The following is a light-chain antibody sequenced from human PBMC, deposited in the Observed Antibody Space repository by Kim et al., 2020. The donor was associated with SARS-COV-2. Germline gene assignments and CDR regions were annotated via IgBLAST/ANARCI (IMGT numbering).Light chain of an antibody. CDR3: MHVLQTPVT. J-gene: IGKJ4*01. Sequence: DIVMTQSPLSLSVTPGEPASISCRSSQSLLYSNGYNYLDWYLQKPGQSPQLLIYLGSNRASGVPDRFSGNGSGTDFTLKISRVWAVDIGVYSCMHVLQTPVTFGGGTKVDIK. V-gene: IGKV2-28*01. CDR1: QSLLYSNGYNY. CDR2: LGS.